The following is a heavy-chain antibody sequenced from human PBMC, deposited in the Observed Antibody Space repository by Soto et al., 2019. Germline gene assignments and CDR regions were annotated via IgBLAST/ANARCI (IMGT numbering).Heavy chain of an antibody. CDR2: IYYSGST. CDR3: ASGDIDYDFWSGYYYYYGMDV. Sequence: PSETLSLTCTVSGGSISSGDYYWSWIRQPPGKGLEWIGYIYYSGSTYYNPSLKSRVTISVDTSKNQFSLKLSSVTAADTAVYYCASGDIDYDFWSGYYYYYGMDVWGQGTTVTVSS. CDR1: GGSISSGDYY. J-gene: IGHJ6*02. D-gene: IGHD3-3*01. V-gene: IGHV4-30-4*01.